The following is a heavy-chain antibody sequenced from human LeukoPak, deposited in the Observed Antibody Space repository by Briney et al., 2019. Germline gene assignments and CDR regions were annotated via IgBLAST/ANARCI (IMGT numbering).Heavy chain of an antibody. V-gene: IGHV3-30*03. Sequence: GGSLRLSCAASGFTFSSYSMNWVRQAPGKGLEWVAVISYDGSNKYYADSVKGRFTISRDNSKNTLYLQMNSLRAEDTAVYYCATAVAGTEYDAFDIWGQGTMVTVSS. CDR1: GFTFSSYS. CDR2: ISYDGSNK. J-gene: IGHJ3*02. CDR3: ATAVAGTEYDAFDI. D-gene: IGHD6-19*01.